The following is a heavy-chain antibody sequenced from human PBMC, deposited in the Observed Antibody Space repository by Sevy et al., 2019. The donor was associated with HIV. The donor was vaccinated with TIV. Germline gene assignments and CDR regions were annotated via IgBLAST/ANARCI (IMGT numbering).Heavy chain of an antibody. J-gene: IGHJ4*02. D-gene: IGHD1-26*01. CDR1: GFTLSNCN. CDR3: AKDRWDTTSPSRALDF. V-gene: IGHV3-48*02. Sequence: GGSLRLSCAASGFTLSNCNMNWVSQAPGKGLEWISYIRSGDDTIYYAQSVKGRFTFSRDNAKNSLYLQMDSLTDEDTAVYYCAKDRWDTTSPSRALDFWGQGTLVTVSS. CDR2: IRSGDDTI.